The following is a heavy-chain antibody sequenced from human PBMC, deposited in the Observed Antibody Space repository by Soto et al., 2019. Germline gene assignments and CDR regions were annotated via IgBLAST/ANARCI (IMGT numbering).Heavy chain of an antibody. Sequence: GGSLRLSCAASGFTFSSYAMHWVRQAPGKGLEWVAVISYDGSNKYYADSVKGRFTISRDNSKNTLYLQMNSLRAEDTAVYYCARDRGIAASPAAFEYWGQGTLVTVSS. CDR1: GFTFSSYA. CDR3: ARDRGIAASPAAFEY. D-gene: IGHD6-13*01. CDR2: ISYDGSNK. V-gene: IGHV3-30-3*01. J-gene: IGHJ4*02.